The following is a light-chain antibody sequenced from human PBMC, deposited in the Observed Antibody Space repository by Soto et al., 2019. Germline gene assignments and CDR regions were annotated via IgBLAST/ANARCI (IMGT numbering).Light chain of an antibody. Sequence: EIVLTQSPGTLSLSPGERATLSCRASQSVSTNYLAWYQRKPGQAPRLLIYGASNRATGIPARFSGSGSGTDFTLTVTRLEPEDFAVYYCQQYGSSPPTFGQGTKVEI. J-gene: IGKJ1*01. V-gene: IGKV3-20*01. CDR2: GAS. CDR1: QSVSTNY. CDR3: QQYGSSPPT.